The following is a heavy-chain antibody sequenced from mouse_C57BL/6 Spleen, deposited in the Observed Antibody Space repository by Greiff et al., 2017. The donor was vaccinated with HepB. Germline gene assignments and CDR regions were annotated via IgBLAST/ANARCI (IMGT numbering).Heavy chain of an antibody. V-gene: IGHV1-55*01. CDR3: ARGEHYGSSYDYFDV. Sequence: QVQLQQPGAELVKPGASVKMSCKASGYTFTSYWITWVKQRPGQGLEWIGDIYPGSGSTNYNEKFKSKATLTVDTSSRTAYMQLSSLTSEDSAVYYCARGEHYGSSYDYFDVWGTGTTGTVSS. D-gene: IGHD1-1*01. J-gene: IGHJ1*03. CDR2: IYPGSGST. CDR1: GYTFTSYW.